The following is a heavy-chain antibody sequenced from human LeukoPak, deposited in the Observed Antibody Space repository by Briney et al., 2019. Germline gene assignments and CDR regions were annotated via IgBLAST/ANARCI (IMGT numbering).Heavy chain of an antibody. CDR2: ISGSGGST. V-gene: IGHV3-23*01. J-gene: IGHJ4*02. D-gene: IGHD1-26*01. Sequence: PGGSLRLSCAASGFTFSSYAMSWIRQAPGKGLEWVSTISGSGGSTYYADSVKGRFTISRDNSKNTLYLQMNSLGAEDTAVYYCAKNLGNIVGATTGDYWGQGTLVTVSS. CDR3: AKNLGNIVGATTGDY. CDR1: GFTFSSYA.